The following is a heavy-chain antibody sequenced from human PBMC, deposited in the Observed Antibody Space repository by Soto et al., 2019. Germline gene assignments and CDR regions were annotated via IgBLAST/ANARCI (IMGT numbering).Heavy chain of an antibody. CDR2: IYYSGST. J-gene: IGHJ4*02. Sequence: QVQLQESGPGLVKPSQTLSLTCTVSGGSISSGGYYWSWIRQHPGKGLEWIGYIYYSGSTYYNPSLKSRFAMSVDPPKNGSSRRRSSVTAGDTAVYYCARGGGYSSSAGFDYGGQGTLVTVSS. D-gene: IGHD6-6*01. CDR1: GGSISSGGYY. V-gene: IGHV4-31*03. CDR3: ARGGGYSSSAGFDY.